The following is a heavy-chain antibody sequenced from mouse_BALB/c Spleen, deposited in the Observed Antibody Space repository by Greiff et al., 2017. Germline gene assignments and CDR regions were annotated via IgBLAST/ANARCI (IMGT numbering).Heavy chain of an antibody. CDR1: GFNIKDYY. CDR2: IDPENGDT. J-gene: IGHJ4*01. D-gene: IGHD2-4*01. V-gene: IGHV14-4*02. Sequence: EVQRVESGAELVRSGASVKLSCTASGFNIKDYYMHWVKQRPEQGLEWIGWIDPENGDTEYAPKFQGKATMTADTSSNTAYLQLSSLTSEDTAVYYCNAPYDYSYAMDYWGQGTSVTVSS. CDR3: NAPYDYSYAMDY.